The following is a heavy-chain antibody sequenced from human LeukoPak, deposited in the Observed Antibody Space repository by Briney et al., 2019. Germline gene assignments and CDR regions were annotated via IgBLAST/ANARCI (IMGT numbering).Heavy chain of an antibody. CDR1: GGSFSGYY. D-gene: IGHD4-17*01. J-gene: IGHJ4*02. CDR3: ASRSTGFDY. Sequence: SETLSLTCAVYGGSFSGYYWSWIRQPPGKGLEWTGEINHSGSTNYNPSLKSRVTISVDTSKNQFSLKLSSVTAADTAVYYCASRSTGFDYWGQGTLVTVSS. V-gene: IGHV4-34*01. CDR2: INHSGST.